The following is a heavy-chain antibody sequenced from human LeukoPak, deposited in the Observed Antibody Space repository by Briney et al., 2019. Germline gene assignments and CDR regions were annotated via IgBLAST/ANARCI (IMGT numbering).Heavy chain of an antibody. Sequence: SETLSLTCAVSGDFISSGDYSWSWLRQPPGKGLEWIGYIFHSGNSYYNPSLKSRVTISVDKSKNQFSLRLTSVTAADTAVYYCARELWFVNAPGSWLDLWGQGTLVTVSS. D-gene: IGHD3-10*01. CDR2: IFHSGNS. CDR3: ARELWFVNAPGSWLDL. CDR1: GDFISSGDYS. J-gene: IGHJ5*02. V-gene: IGHV4-30-2*01.